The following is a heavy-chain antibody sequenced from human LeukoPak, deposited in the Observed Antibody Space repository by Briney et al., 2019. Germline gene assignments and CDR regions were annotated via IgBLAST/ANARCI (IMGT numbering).Heavy chain of an antibody. CDR3: AYGVVVAATPNWFDP. D-gene: IGHD2-15*01. CDR2: INPNSGGT. CDR1: GYTFTGYY. J-gene: IGHJ5*02. Sequence: GASVKVSCKASGYTFTGYYMHWVRQAPGQGLEWMGWINPNSGGTNYAQKFQGRVTMTRDTSISTAYMELSRLRSDDTAVYYCAYGVVVAATPNWFDPWGQGTLVTVSS. V-gene: IGHV1-2*02.